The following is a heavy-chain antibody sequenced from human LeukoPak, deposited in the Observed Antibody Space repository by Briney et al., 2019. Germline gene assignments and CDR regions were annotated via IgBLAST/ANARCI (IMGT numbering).Heavy chain of an antibody. CDR3: AKDGYCSGGSCYNFDY. CDR2: ISYDGSNK. D-gene: IGHD2-15*01. J-gene: IGHJ4*02. CDR1: GFPFSSYG. V-gene: IGHV3-30*18. Sequence: QPGRSLRLSCAASGFPFSSYGVHWVRQAPGKGLEWVAVISYDGSNKYYADSVKGRFTISRDNSKNTLYLQMNSLRAEDTAVYYCAKDGYCSGGSCYNFDYWGQGTLVTVSS.